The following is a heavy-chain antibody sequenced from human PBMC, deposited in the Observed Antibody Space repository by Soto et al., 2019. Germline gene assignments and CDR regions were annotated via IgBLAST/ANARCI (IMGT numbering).Heavy chain of an antibody. CDR2: ISYDGSNK. J-gene: IGHJ4*02. CDR1: GFTFSSYA. D-gene: IGHD1-26*01. CDR3: ARGPLVGAIDY. Sequence: GGSLRLSCVASGFTFSSYAMHWVRQAPGKGLEWVAVISYDGSNKYYADSVKGRFTISRDNSKNTLYLQMNSLRAEDTAVYYCARGPLVGAIDYWGQGTLVTVSS. V-gene: IGHV3-30*04.